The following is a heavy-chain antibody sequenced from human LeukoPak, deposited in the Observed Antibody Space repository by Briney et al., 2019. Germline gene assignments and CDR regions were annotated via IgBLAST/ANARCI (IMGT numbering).Heavy chain of an antibody. CDR2: ISHTGSS. CDR1: GYSISNGHY. J-gene: IGHJ6*03. Sequence: PSETLSLTCTVSGYSISNGHYWGWIRQPPGKGLEWIGSISHTGSSYYNPSLKSRVTISVDTSKNQFSLRLSSVTAADTALYYRARVYTGSSWDYYYYMDVWGKGTTVTVSS. D-gene: IGHD6-13*01. V-gene: IGHV4-38-2*02. CDR3: ARVYTGSSWDYYYYMDV.